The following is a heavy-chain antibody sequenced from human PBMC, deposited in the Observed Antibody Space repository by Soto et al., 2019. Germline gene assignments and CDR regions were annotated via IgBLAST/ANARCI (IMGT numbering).Heavy chain of an antibody. CDR3: ARGPRSSPYFDY. D-gene: IGHD6-13*01. V-gene: IGHV5-51*01. CDR2: IYPGDYET. Sequence: GESLKISCHCSGYTFSNFWSSWVRQLPWKGLEWMGIIYPGDYETRYSPSFHGKVTISADRSIGTAYLQWSSLEASDSAFYFCARGPRSSPYFDYWGQGALVTVYS. CDR1: GYTFSNFW. J-gene: IGHJ4*02.